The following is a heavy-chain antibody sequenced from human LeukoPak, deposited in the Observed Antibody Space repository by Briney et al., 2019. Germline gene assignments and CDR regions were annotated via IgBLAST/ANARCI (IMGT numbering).Heavy chain of an antibody. V-gene: IGHV3-30*02. Sequence: GGSLRLSCAASGFTFSSYGMHWVRQAPGKGLEWVAFIRYDGSNKYYADSVKGRFTISRDNSKNTLYLQMNSLRAEDTAVYYCARKGMYPKTFDYWGQGTLVTVSS. CDR2: IRYDGSNK. J-gene: IGHJ4*02. CDR3: ARKGMYPKTFDY. D-gene: IGHD2-2*01. CDR1: GFTFSSYG.